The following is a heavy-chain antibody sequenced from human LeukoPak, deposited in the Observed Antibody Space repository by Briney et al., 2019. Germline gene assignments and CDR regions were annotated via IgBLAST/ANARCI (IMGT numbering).Heavy chain of an antibody. CDR3: ARQSYSGSYISDY. CDR2: IYYSGST. D-gene: IGHD1-26*01. CDR1: GGSITNYY. J-gene: IGHJ4*02. V-gene: IGHV4-59*08. Sequence: SETLSLTCIVSGGSITNYYWSWIRQPPGKGLEWIGYIYYSGSTNYNPSLKSRVTISIDTSKNQFSLKLSSVTAADTAVYYCARQSYSGSYISDYWGQGTLVTVSS.